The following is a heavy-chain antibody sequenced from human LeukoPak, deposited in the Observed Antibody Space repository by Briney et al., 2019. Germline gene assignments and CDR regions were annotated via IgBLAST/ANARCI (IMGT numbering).Heavy chain of an antibody. CDR2: ISSSSSYI. J-gene: IGHJ4*02. V-gene: IGHV3-21*01. CDR3: ARDSRAAMVRLDY. Sequence: GGSLRLSCAASGFTFSSYSMNWVRQAPGKGLEWVSSISSSSSYIYYADSVKGRFTISRDNAKNSLYLQMNSLRAEDTAVYYCARDSRAAMVRLDYWGQGTLVTVSS. D-gene: IGHD5-18*01. CDR1: GFTFSSYS.